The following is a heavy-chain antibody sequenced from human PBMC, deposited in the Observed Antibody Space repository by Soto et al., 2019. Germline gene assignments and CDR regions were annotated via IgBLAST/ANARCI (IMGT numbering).Heavy chain of an antibody. V-gene: IGHV3-30*18. CDR1: GFTFSSYG. Sequence: QVQLVESGGGVVQPGRSLRLSCAASGFTFSSYGMHWVHQAPGKGLEWVAVISYDGSNKYYADSVKGRFTISRDNSKNTLYLQMNSLRAEDTAVYYCAKEEDYYDSSGYYLVGGGMDVWGQGTTVTVSS. CDR2: ISYDGSNK. CDR3: AKEEDYYDSSGYYLVGGGMDV. J-gene: IGHJ6*02. D-gene: IGHD3-22*01.